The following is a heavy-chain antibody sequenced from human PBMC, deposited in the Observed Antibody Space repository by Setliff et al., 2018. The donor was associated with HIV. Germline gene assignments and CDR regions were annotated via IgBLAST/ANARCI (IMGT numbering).Heavy chain of an antibody. Sequence: SETLSLTCTVSGDSIRNDYWTWIRQSPEKGLEWIAYISYTGGTNYNPSLKSRVTLSLDSSKNQISLKLRSVIAADTAMYYCARGHEWLRNWGQGTLVTVSS. V-gene: IGHV4-59*01. CDR3: ARGHEWLRN. D-gene: IGHD5-12*01. J-gene: IGHJ4*02. CDR2: ISYTGGT. CDR1: GDSIRNDY.